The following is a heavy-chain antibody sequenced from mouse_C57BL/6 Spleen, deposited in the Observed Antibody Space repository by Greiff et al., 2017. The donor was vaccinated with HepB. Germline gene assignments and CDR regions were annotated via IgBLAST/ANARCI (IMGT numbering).Heavy chain of an antibody. CDR1: GYTFTDYN. D-gene: IGHD1-1*01. Sequence: EVQLQRSGPELVKPGASVKIPCKASGYTFTDYNMDWVKQSHGKSLEWIGDINPNNGGTIYNQKFTGKATLTVDKSSSTAYMELLSLTSEDTAVYYCARYYGGNYRYFDVWGTGTTVTVSS. V-gene: IGHV1-18*01. CDR3: ARYYGGNYRYFDV. CDR2: INPNNGGT. J-gene: IGHJ1*03.